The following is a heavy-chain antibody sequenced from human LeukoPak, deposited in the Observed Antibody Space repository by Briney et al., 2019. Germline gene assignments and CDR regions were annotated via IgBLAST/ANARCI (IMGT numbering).Heavy chain of an antibody. Sequence: SETLSLTCAVYGGSFSGYYWSWIRQPPGKGLEWIGEINHSGSTNYNPSLKSRVTISVDTSKNQFSLKLSSVTAADTAVYYCASSLRDCSSTSCYVGPWGQGTLVTVSS. D-gene: IGHD2-2*01. CDR3: ASSLRDCSSTSCYVGP. J-gene: IGHJ5*02. V-gene: IGHV4-34*01. CDR2: INHSGST. CDR1: GGSFSGYY.